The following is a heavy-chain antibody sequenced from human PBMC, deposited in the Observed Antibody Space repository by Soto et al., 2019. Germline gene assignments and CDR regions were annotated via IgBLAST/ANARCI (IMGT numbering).Heavy chain of an antibody. J-gene: IGHJ4*02. Sequence: PSETLSLTCTVSGGSISSGDYYWSWIRQPPGKCLEWIGYIYYSGSTYYNPSLKSRVTISVDTSKNQFSLKLSSVTAADTAVYYCAGQDTAMVHLDYWGQGTLVTVSS. V-gene: IGHV4-30-4*01. D-gene: IGHD5-18*01. CDR3: AGQDTAMVHLDY. CDR2: IYYSGST. CDR1: GGSISSGDYY.